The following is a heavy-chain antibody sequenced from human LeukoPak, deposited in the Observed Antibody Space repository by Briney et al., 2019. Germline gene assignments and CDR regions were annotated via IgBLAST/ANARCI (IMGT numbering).Heavy chain of an antibody. CDR2: INPNSGGT. J-gene: IGHJ4*02. D-gene: IGHD3-16*01. CDR1: GYTFTGYY. V-gene: IGHV1-2*02. Sequence: ASVRVSCKASGYTFTGYYMHWVRQAPGQGLEWMGWINPNSGGTNYAQKFQGRVTMTRDTSISTAYMELSRLRSDDTAVYYCARFQGSGMYDYDYVCGSYPDYWGQGTLVTVSS. CDR3: ARFQGSGMYDYDYVCGSYPDY.